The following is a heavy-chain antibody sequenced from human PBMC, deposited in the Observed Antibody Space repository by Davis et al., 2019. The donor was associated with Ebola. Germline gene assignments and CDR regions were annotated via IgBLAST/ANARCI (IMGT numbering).Heavy chain of an antibody. Sequence: MPSETLSLTCAVSGGSISSSNWWSWVRQPPGKGLEWIGEIYHSGSTNYNPSLKSRVTISVDTSKNQFSLKLSSVTAADTAVYYCAREHDYGDYDVLFYYYGMDVWGKGTTVTVSS. V-gene: IGHV4-4*02. J-gene: IGHJ6*04. CDR2: IYHSGST. D-gene: IGHD4-17*01. CDR1: GGSISSSNW. CDR3: AREHDYGDYDVLFYYYGMDV.